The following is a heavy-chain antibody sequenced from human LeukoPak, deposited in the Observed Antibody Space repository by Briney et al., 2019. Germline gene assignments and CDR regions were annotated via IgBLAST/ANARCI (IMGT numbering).Heavy chain of an antibody. J-gene: IGHJ3*02. CDR3: VREAATDYYDTSGYYRQTELFDI. CDR2: VYYSGRT. CDR1: GGSVSSDTFY. Sequence: KPPETLSLTCTVSGGSVSSDTFYWSWIRQPPGKGLEWLGYVYYSGRTKYNPSLKSRVTISIDRSKNKFSLRLGSVTAADTAVYYCVREAATDYYDTSGYYRQTELFDIWGQGTMVTVSS. D-gene: IGHD3-22*01. V-gene: IGHV4-61*01.